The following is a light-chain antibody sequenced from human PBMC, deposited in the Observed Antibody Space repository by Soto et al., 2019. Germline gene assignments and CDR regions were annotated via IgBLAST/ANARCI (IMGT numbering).Light chain of an antibody. CDR2: KAS. CDR3: QHYNSYSEA. CDR1: QTISSF. Sequence: DIQMTQSPSTLSGSVGDRVTITCRASQTISSFFSWYHQKPGKAPKLLIYKASTLKSGVPSRFSGSGSGTEFTLTISSLQPDDFATYYCQHYNSYSEAFGQGTKVDI. J-gene: IGKJ1*01. V-gene: IGKV1-5*03.